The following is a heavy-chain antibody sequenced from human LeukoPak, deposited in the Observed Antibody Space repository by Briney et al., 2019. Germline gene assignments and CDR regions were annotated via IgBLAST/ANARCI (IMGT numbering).Heavy chain of an antibody. V-gene: IGHV3-23*01. CDR1: GFTFNTYA. Sequence: GGSLRLSCAASGFTFNTYAMYWVRQAPGKELEWVSGIFGSGGSAHYADSVKGRFTISRDNSKNTVYLQMDSLRVEDTAVYYCGKTTIGYSSGRYPGWPVDSWGQGTLVTVSS. CDR3: GKTTIGYSSGRYPGWPVDS. CDR2: IFGSGGSA. D-gene: IGHD6-19*01. J-gene: IGHJ4*02.